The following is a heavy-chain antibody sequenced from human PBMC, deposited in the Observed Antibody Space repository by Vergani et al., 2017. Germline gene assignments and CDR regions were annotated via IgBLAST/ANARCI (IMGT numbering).Heavy chain of an antibody. CDR2: IYTSGST. J-gene: IGHJ6*03. Sequence: QVQLQESGPGLVKPSQTLSLTCTVSGGSISSGSYYWSWIRQPAGKGREWIGRIYTSGSTNYNPSLKSRVTMSVDTSKNQFSLKLSSVTAADTAVYYCATGGLYCSSTSCYSYYMDVWGKGTTVTVSS. V-gene: IGHV4-61*02. CDR1: GGSISSGSYY. D-gene: IGHD2-2*01. CDR3: ATGGLYCSSTSCYSYYMDV.